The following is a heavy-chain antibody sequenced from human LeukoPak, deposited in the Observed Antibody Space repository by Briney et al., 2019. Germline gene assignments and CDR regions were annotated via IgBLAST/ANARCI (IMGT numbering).Heavy chain of an antibody. D-gene: IGHD6-13*01. J-gene: IGHJ4*02. CDR3: ARLYSSSWYNDFDY. CDR2: IEQDGSEK. Sequence: GGSLRLSCAASGFTFSSYWMSWVRQAPGKGLEWVANIEQDGSEKYYVDSVKGRFTISRDNAKNSLYLQMNSLRAEDTAVYYCARLYSSSWYNDFDYWGQGTLVTVSS. CDR1: GFTFSSYW. V-gene: IGHV3-7*01.